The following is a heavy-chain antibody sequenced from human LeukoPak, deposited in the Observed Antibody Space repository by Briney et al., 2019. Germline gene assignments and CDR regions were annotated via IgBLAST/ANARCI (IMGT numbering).Heavy chain of an antibody. Sequence: SETLSLTCTVSGGSISSYYWSWIRKPPGKGLERDGYISYSGSTNYNPSLKSRVTKSVDTSKNQFSLKLSSVTAADTAVYYGARAPLVIRGVMYYYYGMDVWGQGTTVTVSS. D-gene: IGHD3-10*01. CDR3: ARAPLVIRGVMYYYYGMDV. CDR2: ISYSGST. J-gene: IGHJ6*02. CDR1: GGSISSYY. V-gene: IGHV4-59*01.